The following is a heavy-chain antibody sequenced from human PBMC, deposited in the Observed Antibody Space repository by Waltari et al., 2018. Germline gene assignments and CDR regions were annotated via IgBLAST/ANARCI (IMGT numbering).Heavy chain of an antibody. CDR1: GGSFRHYA. CDR2: IIPLFGKT. V-gene: IGHV1-69*01. Sequence: QVQLLQSGAEVKKPWSSVKVSCKASGGSFRHYAISWGRQAPGQGLEWMGGIIPLFGKTNYAQKFQGRLTITADESTTIAYMDLSSLRFEDTAVYYCARGSYSSSWFNLKAFHIWGQGTMVTVSS. D-gene: IGHD6-13*01. J-gene: IGHJ3*02. CDR3: ARGSYSSSWFNLKAFHI.